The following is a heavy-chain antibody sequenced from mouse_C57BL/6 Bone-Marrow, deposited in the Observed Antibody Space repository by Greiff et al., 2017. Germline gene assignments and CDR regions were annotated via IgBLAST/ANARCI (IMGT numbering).Heavy chain of an antibody. CDR3: ARKGVADY. V-gene: IGHV1-54*01. D-gene: IGHD1-3*01. CDR2: INPGSGGT. Sequence: QVQLQQSGAELVRPGASVKVSCKASGYAFTNYLMEWVKQRPGQGLEWIGVINPGSGGTNYNEKFKGKGTLAADKSSRTAYMQLSSLTSEDSAVYFCARKGVADYWGQGTTLTVSS. J-gene: IGHJ2*01. CDR1: GYAFTNYL.